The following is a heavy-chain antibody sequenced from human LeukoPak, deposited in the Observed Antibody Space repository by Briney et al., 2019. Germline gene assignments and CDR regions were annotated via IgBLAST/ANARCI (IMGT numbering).Heavy chain of an antibody. CDR3: AREGPASSGWYKVFDY. CDR2: INPNSGGT. V-gene: IGHV1-2*02. J-gene: IGHJ4*02. Sequence: ASVTVSCKASGYTFTGYYMHWVRQAPGQGLEWMGWINPNSGGTNYAQKFQGRVTMTRDTSISTAYMELSRLRSDNTAVYYCAREGPASSGWYKVFDYWGQGTLVTVSS. D-gene: IGHD6-19*01. CDR1: GYTFTGYY.